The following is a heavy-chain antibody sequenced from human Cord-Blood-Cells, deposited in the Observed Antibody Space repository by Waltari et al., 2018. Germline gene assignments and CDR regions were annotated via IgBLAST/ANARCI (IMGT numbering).Heavy chain of an antibody. CDR3: ARSPNYYYYGMDV. J-gene: IGHJ6*02. CDR2: ISSSSSYI. V-gene: IGHV3-21*01. CDR1: GFTVSSDN. Sequence: EVQLVESGGGLVKPGGSLRLSCAAAGFTVSSDNKNWVRQAPGKGLEWVSSISSSSSYIYYADSVKGRFTISRDNAKNSLYLQMNSLRAEDTAVYYCARSPNYYYYGMDVWGQGTTVTVSS.